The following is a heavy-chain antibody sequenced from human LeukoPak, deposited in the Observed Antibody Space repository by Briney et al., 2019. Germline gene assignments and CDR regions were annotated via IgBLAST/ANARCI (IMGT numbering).Heavy chain of an antibody. V-gene: IGHV1-2*02. CDR1: GYTFTGYY. D-gene: IGHD6-13*01. Sequence: ASVKVSCKASGYTFTGYYMHWVRQAPGQGLEWMGWINPNSGGTNYALKFQGRVTMTMDTSIRTAYMELSRLRSDDTAVYYCARDKVAAAGLQADDYYYYYMDVWGKGTTVTVSS. CDR3: ARDKVAAAGLQADDYYYYYMDV. CDR2: INPNSGGT. J-gene: IGHJ6*03.